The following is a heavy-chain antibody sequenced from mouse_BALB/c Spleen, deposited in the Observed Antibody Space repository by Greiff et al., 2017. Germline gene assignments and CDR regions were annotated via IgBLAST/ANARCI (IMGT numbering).Heavy chain of an antibody. V-gene: IGHV1S81*02. CDR2: INPSNGRT. CDR3: ARRGELDY. Sequence: QVQLQQPGAELVKPGASVKLSCKASGYTFTSYWMHWVKQRPGQGLEWIGEINPSNGRTNYNEKFKSKATLTVDKSSSTAYMQLSSLTSEDSAVYYCARRGELDYWGQGTTLTVSS. CDR1: GYTFTSYW. J-gene: IGHJ2*01.